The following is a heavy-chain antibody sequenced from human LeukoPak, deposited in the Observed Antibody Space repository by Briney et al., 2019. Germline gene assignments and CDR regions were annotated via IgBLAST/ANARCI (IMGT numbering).Heavy chain of an antibody. J-gene: IGHJ4*02. CDR3: AKGMSATSGYLELDY. CDR1: GFTFSSYA. V-gene: IGHV3-23*01. D-gene: IGHD3-22*01. CDR2: ISNSGGRI. Sequence: PGGSLRLSCAVSGFTFSSYAMSWVRQAPGKGLEWVSAISNSGGRIYYTDSEKGRFTISRDNSKNTLYLQMDSLRAEDTAVYYCAKGMSATSGYLELDYWGQGTLVTVSS.